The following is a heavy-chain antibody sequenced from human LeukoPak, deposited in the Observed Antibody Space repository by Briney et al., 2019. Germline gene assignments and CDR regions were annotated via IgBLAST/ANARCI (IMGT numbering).Heavy chain of an antibody. CDR1: GFTFSSYA. CDR2: ISYDGSNK. CDR3: ESDYGMDV. Sequence: GGSLRLSCAASGFTFSSYAMHWVRQAPGKGLEWVAVISYDGSNKYYADSVKGRFTISRDNSKNTLYLQMNSLRAEDTAVYYCESDYGMDVWGQGTTVTVSS. J-gene: IGHJ6*02. V-gene: IGHV3-30-3*01.